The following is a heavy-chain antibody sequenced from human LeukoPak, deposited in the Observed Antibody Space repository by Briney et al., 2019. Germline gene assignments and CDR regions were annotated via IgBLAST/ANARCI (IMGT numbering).Heavy chain of an antibody. V-gene: IGHV3-33*06. CDR2: IWYDGGYK. D-gene: IGHD3-16*02. CDR1: GFTFSSYW. J-gene: IGHJ6*03. CDR3: AKADRTGSYSYYYMDV. Sequence: GGSLRLSCAASGFTFSSYWMHWVRQAPGKGLVWVAVIWYDGGYKYNEDSVKGRFTISRDNSKNTLYLQMNSLRAEDSAVYYCAKADRTGSYSYYYMDVWGKGTTVTVSS.